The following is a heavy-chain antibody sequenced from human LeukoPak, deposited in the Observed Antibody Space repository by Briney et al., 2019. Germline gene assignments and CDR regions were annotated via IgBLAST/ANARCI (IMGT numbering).Heavy chain of an antibody. J-gene: IGHJ4*02. D-gene: IGHD3/OR15-3a*01. CDR1: GFTFSDYW. CDR2: IDQDGGGK. Sequence: GGSLRLSCAASGFTFSDYWMNWVRQAPGKGLEWVANIDQDGGGKYYLDSVKGRFTISRDNAKSSLCLQIDSLRAEDTAVYYCARGDWAPLDYWGQGSLITDSS. CDR3: ARGDWAPLDY. V-gene: IGHV3-7*01.